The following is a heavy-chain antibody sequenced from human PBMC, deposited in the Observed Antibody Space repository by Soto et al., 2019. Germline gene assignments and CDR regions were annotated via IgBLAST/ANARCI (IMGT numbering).Heavy chain of an antibody. CDR1: GYTFSNHG. D-gene: IGHD1-1*01. V-gene: IGHV1-18*01. CDR2: IGAYNGNT. Sequence: ASVKVSCKASGYTFSNHGITWVRQAPGQGLEWMGWIGAYNGNTHYTQSLQGRVTMTTDTSTSTAYMELSSLRSEDKEVYYCARVYTGTIFPHGPPDYWCQAILVTVS. CDR3: ARVYTGTIFPHGPPDY. J-gene: IGHJ4*02.